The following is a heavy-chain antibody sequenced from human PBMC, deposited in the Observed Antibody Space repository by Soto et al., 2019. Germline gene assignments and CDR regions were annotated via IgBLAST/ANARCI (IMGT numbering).Heavy chain of an antibody. D-gene: IGHD3-3*01. Sequence: GESLKISCKGSVYSFTTYWITWVRQMPGKGLEWMGRIDPSDSYTNYSPSFQGHVTISVDKSISTTYLQWSSLRASDTAMYYCARLGVVTIPLWGQGTLVTVSS. CDR1: VYSFTTYW. V-gene: IGHV5-10-1*01. J-gene: IGHJ4*02. CDR2: IDPSDSYT. CDR3: ARLGVVTIPL.